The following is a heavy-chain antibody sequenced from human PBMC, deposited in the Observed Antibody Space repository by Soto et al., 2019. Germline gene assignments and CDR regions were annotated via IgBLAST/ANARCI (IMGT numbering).Heavy chain of an antibody. Sequence: SVKVSCKASGCTFSSYAISWVRQAPGQGLEWMGGIIPIFGTANYAQKFQGRVTITADESTSTAYMELSSLRSEDTAVYYCARALGYCSSTSCYDNWFDPWGQGTLFTVSS. D-gene: IGHD2-2*01. CDR3: ARALGYCSSTSCYDNWFDP. J-gene: IGHJ5*02. CDR1: GCTFSSYA. V-gene: IGHV1-69*13. CDR2: IIPIFGTA.